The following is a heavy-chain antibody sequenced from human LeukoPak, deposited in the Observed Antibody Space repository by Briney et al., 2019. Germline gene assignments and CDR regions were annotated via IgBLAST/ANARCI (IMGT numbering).Heavy chain of an antibody. J-gene: IGHJ4*02. V-gene: IGHV3-53*01. CDR1: DFSVNNNY. CDR2: QDNFGHT. Sequence: PGGSLRLSCVASDFSVNNNYVNWVRQAPGKGLEWVSVQDNFGHTYYTDSVKGRFTISRDSSKNTVYLQMNTLTAEDTAVYYCAGGTYYGSRSRPGYFDHWGQGTLVTVS. D-gene: IGHD3-10*01. CDR3: AGGTYYGSRSRPGYFDH.